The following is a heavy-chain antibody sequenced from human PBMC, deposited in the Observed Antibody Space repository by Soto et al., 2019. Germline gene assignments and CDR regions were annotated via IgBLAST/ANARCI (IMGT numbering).Heavy chain of an antibody. J-gene: IGHJ6*02. Sequence: LVKVSCKASGFTFTSSAAQRERLVRGKRQERIGWIVVCSGNTNYAQKFQERVTITRDMATSTAYRELSSLRSEDTAVYYCAAGGYNWNYGLVYYYYCMDVCCQVPTVTVS. CDR3: AAGGYNWNYGLVYYYYCMDV. CDR1: GFTFTSSA. V-gene: IGHV1-58*01. CDR2: IVVCSGNT. D-gene: IGHD1-7*01.